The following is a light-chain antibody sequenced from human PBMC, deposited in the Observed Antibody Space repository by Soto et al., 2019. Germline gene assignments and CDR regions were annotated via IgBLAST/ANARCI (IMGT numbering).Light chain of an antibody. CDR3: QQYGSSPPTWT. CDR1: HSVSSSY. V-gene: IGKV3-20*01. CDR2: GAS. J-gene: IGKJ1*01. Sequence: EIVLPQSPGTLSLSPGERATLSCRASHSVSSSYLAWYQQKPGQAPRLLIYGASSRATGIPDRFSGSGSGTDFTLTISRLEPEDFAVYYCQQYGSSPPTWTFGQGTKVDIK.